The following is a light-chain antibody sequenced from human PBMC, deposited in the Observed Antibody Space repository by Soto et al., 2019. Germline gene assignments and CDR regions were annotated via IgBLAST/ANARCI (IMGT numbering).Light chain of an antibody. Sequence: EIVLTQSPGTLSLSPGERATLSCRASQTVSSNLAWYQQKPGQAPRLLIYGASTRATGIPARFSGSGSGTEFTLTISNLQPDDCATYYCQQYENYWTFGQGTKVDI. V-gene: IGKV3-15*01. CDR1: QTVSSN. J-gene: IGKJ1*01. CDR3: QQYENYWT. CDR2: GAS.